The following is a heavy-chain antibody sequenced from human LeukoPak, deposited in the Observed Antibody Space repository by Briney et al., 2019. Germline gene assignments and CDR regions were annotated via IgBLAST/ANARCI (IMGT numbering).Heavy chain of an antibody. CDR3: AKGSSLAFDY. CDR2: IRYDGSNK. CDR1: GFSFSSYS. J-gene: IGHJ4*02. V-gene: IGHV3-30*02. Sequence: PGGSLRLSCAASGFSFSSYSMNWVRQTPGKGLEWVAFIRYDGSNKYYADSVKGRFTISRDNSKNTLYLQMNSLRAEDTAVYYCAKGSSLAFDYWGQGTLDTVSS.